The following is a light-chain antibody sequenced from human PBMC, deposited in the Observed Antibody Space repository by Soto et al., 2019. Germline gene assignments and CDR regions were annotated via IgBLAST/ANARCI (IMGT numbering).Light chain of an antibody. V-gene: IGKV3-15*01. CDR2: GAS. J-gene: IGKJ4*01. CDR3: QQYNNWPPLT. Sequence: EIVMTQSPATLSVSPGERATLSCRASQSVSSNLAWYQQKPGQAPRLLIYGASTRATGIPARFSGSGSGTEFTITISSLQSEDFAVYYCQQYNNWPPLTFGGGTKAEIK. CDR1: QSVSSN.